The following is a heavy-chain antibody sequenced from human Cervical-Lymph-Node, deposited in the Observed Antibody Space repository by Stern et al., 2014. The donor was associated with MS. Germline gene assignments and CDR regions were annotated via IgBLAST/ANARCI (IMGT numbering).Heavy chain of an antibody. CDR1: GGSISSGGYY. D-gene: IGHD1-14*01. V-gene: IGHV4-31*03. J-gene: IGHJ5*02. Sequence: QLQPQESGPGLVKPSQTLSLTCTVSGGSISSGGYYWSWIRQHPGKGLEWIGYIYYSGSTYYNPSLKSRVTISVDTSKNQFSLKLSSVTAADTAVYYCARTLRSEERFDPWGQGTLVTVSS. CDR3: ARTLRSEERFDP. CDR2: IYYSGST.